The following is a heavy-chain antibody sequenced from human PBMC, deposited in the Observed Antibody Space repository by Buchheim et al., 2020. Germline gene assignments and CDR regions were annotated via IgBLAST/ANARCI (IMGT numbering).Heavy chain of an antibody. CDR1: GFTFSSYG. CDR3: AKEYYYGSGSYYSLPYYYYGMDV. D-gene: IGHD3-10*01. J-gene: IGHJ6*02. Sequence: QVQLVESGGGVVQPGRSLRLSCAASGFTFSSYGMHWVRQAPGKGLEWVAVISYDGSNKYYADSVKGRFTISRDNSKNTLYLQMNSLRAEDTAVYYCAKEYYYGSGSYYSLPYYYYGMDVWAKGP. CDR2: ISYDGSNK. V-gene: IGHV3-30*18.